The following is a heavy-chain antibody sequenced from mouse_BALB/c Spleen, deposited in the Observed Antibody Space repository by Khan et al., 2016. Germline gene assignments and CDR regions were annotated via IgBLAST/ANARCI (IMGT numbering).Heavy chain of an antibody. CDR1: GYSITSGYG. CDR3: ARTSRIKY. D-gene: IGHD3-3*01. Sequence: VQLKESGPGLVKPSQSLSLTCTVTGYSITSGYGWNWIRQFPGNKLEWMGYISYSGSTNYNPSLKSRISITRDTSKNQFFLQLNSVTTDATATYYCARTSRIKYWGQGTTLTVSS. CDR2: ISYSGST. J-gene: IGHJ2*01. V-gene: IGHV3-2*02.